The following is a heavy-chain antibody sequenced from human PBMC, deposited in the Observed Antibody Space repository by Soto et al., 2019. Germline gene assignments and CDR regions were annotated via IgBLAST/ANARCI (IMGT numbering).Heavy chain of an antibody. Sequence: GGSLRLSCAASGFTVSSKYMTWVRQAPGKGLEWVSLIQSGGTTYYADSVKGRFTISRDTSENTLHLQMDSLRVEDTAVYYCARDDVLCDGGRCYGIPLDVLGKGTTGTVS. CDR2: IQSGGTT. CDR3: ARDDVLCDGGRCYGIPLDV. J-gene: IGHJ6*03. V-gene: IGHV3-66*01. CDR1: GFTVSSKY. D-gene: IGHD2-15*01.